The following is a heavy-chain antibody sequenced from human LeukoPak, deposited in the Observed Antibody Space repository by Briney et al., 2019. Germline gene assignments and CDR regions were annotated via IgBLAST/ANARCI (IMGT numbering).Heavy chain of an antibody. Sequence: GASVTVSFTSSVYTFTSYGISWVRQAPGQGLEWMGWISAYNGNTNYAQKLQGRVTMTTDTSTSTAYMELRSLRSDDTAVYYCARRDYDSSGYYYWGQGTLVTVSS. V-gene: IGHV1-18*01. CDR2: ISAYNGNT. CDR1: VYTFTSYG. CDR3: ARRDYDSSGYYY. D-gene: IGHD3-22*01. J-gene: IGHJ4*02.